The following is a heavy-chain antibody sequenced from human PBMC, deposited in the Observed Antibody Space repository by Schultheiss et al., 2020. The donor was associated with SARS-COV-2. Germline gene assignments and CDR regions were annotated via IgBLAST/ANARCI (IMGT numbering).Heavy chain of an antibody. CDR1: GFSISSGAY. V-gene: IGHV4-38-2*02. CDR3: MRAITISNWFDP. J-gene: IGHJ5*02. D-gene: IGHD3-3*01. CDR2: IYHSGNR. Sequence: SCTVSGFSISSGAYWGWIRQPPGKGLEWIGTIYHSGNRYYNPSLKSRVAVSMDTSKNHFSLKLSSVTAADKAVYYCMRAITISNWFDPWGQGTLVTVSS.